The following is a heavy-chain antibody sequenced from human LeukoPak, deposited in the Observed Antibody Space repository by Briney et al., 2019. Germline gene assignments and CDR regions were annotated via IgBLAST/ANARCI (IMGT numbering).Heavy chain of an antibody. CDR3: AKDPYGGYSYGYFDY. J-gene: IGHJ4*02. CDR2: ISWNGGSI. D-gene: IGHD5-18*01. Sequence: PGGSLRLSCAVSGFTFEDYGMHWVRQAPGKGLVWVAAISWNGGSINYADSVKGRFTISRDNAKNSLYLQMNSLRAEDTAVYYCAKDPYGGYSYGYFDYCGQGALVTLSS. V-gene: IGHV3-9*01. CDR1: GFTFEDYG.